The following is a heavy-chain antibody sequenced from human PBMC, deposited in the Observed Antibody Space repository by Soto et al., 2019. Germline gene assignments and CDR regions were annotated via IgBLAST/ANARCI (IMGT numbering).Heavy chain of an antibody. J-gene: IGHJ6*03. V-gene: IGHV4-59*01. CDR2: IYYSGST. CDR3: ARDGYYYYMDV. CDR1: GGSISSYY. Sequence: SETHSLTCTLSGGSISSYYWSWIRQPPGKGLEWIGYIYYSGSTNYNPSLKSRVTISVDTSKNQFSLKLSSVTAADTAVYYCARDGYYYYMDVWGKGTTVTVSS.